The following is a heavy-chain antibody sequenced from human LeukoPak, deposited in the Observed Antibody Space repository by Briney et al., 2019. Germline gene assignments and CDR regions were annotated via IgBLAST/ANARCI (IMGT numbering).Heavy chain of an antibody. CDR3: ATASPSTIFGPKETFDI. Sequence: GASVKVSCKVSGYTLTELSMHWVRQAPGKGLEWMGGFDPEDGETIYAQKFQGRVTMTEDTSTDTAYMELSSLRSEDTAVYYCATASPSTIFGPKETFDIWGQGTMVTVSS. CDR2: FDPEDGET. V-gene: IGHV1-24*01. D-gene: IGHD3-3*01. J-gene: IGHJ3*02. CDR1: GYTLTELS.